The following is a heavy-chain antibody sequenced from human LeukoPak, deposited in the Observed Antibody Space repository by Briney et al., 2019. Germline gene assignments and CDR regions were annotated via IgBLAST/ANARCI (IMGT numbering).Heavy chain of an antibody. J-gene: IGHJ4*02. V-gene: IGHV4-39*07. D-gene: IGHD5-18*01. CDR3: ARGFMVTSFDY. CDR2: IYYSGST. Sequence: SETLSLTCTVSGGSISSSSYYWGWIRQPPGKGLEWIGSIYYSGSTYYNPSLKSRVTISVDTSKNQFSLKLSSVTAADTAVYYCARGFMVTSFDYWGQGTLVTVSS. CDR1: GGSISSSSYY.